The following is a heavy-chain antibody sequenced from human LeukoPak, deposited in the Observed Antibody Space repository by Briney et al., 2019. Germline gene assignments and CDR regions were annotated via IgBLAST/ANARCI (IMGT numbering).Heavy chain of an antibody. CDR2: IYHSGST. CDR3: ARADSIVATFFDY. CDR1: GVSISTGSYS. D-gene: IGHD5-12*01. V-gene: IGHV4-30-2*01. J-gene: IGHJ4*02. Sequence: SQTLSLTCAVSGVSISTGSYSWGWIRQPPGKGLEWIGYIYHSGSTYFNPSLKSRVTISVDRSKNLFSLKLSSVTAADTAVYYCARADSIVATFFDYWGQGTLVTVSS.